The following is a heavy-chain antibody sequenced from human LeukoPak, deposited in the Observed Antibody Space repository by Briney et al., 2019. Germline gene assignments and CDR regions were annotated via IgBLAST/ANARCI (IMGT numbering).Heavy chain of an antibody. Sequence: GGSLRLSCAASGFTFSSYAMSWVRQAPGKGLEWVAVISYDGSNKYYADSVKGRFTISRDNSKNTLYLQMNSLRAEDTAVYYCARDQTGTFLFDYWGQGTLVTVSS. CDR3: ARDQTGTFLFDY. CDR2: ISYDGSNK. CDR1: GFTFSSYA. D-gene: IGHD1-1*01. V-gene: IGHV3-30-3*01. J-gene: IGHJ4*02.